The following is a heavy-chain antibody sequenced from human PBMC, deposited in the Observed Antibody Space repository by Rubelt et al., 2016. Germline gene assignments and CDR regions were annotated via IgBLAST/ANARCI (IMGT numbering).Heavy chain of an antibody. D-gene: IGHD6-13*01. CDR3: ASSWYRFDY. Sequence: QPQLQESGPGLVKPSETLSLTCTVTGGSISTYYWSWIRQPPGQGLAWIGYRYSRGRTHYNPSLNSRVTISVDTSKNQTSLKRTAVTAADTAVYYCASSWYRFDYWGQGTRVTVSS. V-gene: IGHV4-59*08. J-gene: IGHJ4*02. CDR2: RYSRGRT. CDR1: GGSISTYY.